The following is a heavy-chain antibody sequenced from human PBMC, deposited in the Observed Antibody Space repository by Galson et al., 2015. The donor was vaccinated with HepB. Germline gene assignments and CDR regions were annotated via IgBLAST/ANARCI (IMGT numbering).Heavy chain of an antibody. Sequence: SLRLSCAASGFTFSSYSMNWVRQAPGKGLEWVSSISSSSSYIYYADSVKGRFTISRDNAKNSLYLQMNSLRAEDTAVYYCARTYCSSTSCYVGRYYFDYWGQGTLVTVSS. V-gene: IGHV3-21*01. CDR2: ISSSSSYI. CDR1: GFTFSSYS. J-gene: IGHJ4*02. CDR3: ARTYCSSTSCYVGRYYFDY. D-gene: IGHD2-2*01.